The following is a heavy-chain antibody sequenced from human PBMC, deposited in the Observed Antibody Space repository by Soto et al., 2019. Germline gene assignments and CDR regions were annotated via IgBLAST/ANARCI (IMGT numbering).Heavy chain of an antibody. CDR1: GGSISSSSYY. CDR3: ASRRRSPYSGYDPNWYFDL. CDR2: IYYSGST. J-gene: IGHJ2*01. Sequence: QLQLQESGPGLVKPSETLSLTFTVSGGSISSSSYYWGWIRQPPGKGLEWIGSIYYSGSTYYNPSRNSRVTISVDTSKNQFSLKLSSVTAADTAVYYCASRRRSPYSGYDPNWYFDLWGRGTLVTVSS. D-gene: IGHD5-12*01. V-gene: IGHV4-39*01.